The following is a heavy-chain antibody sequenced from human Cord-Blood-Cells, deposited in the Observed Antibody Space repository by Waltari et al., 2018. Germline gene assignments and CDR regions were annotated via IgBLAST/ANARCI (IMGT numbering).Heavy chain of an antibody. CDR2: IYSGGRT. Sequence: EVQLVESGGGLVQPGGSLSLSCYASGFTVSSNYMIWVRQAPGKGLGWVSVIYSGGRTYSAGCVKGRFTISRHNAKNTLYLQMNSLRAEDTAVYYCARDRRAAGTAFDIWGQGTMVTVSS. V-gene: IGHV3-53*04. J-gene: IGHJ3*02. D-gene: IGHD6-13*01. CDR1: GFTVSSNY. CDR3: ARDRRAAGTAFDI.